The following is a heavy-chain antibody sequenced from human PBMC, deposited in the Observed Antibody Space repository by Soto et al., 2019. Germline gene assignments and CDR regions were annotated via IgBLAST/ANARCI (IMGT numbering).Heavy chain of an antibody. CDR2: TYKRSKWYN. Sequence: SQTLSLTCAISGDSVSSNSAAWNWIRQSTTRGLEWLGRTYKRSKWYNDYAVSVKILLTINPDTSKNQFSLQLNSVTPEDTAVYYCARELYFYGSGSSPPNYYYYYYMDVWGKGTTVTVSS. J-gene: IGHJ6*03. CDR3: ARELYFYGSGSSPPNYYYYYYMDV. D-gene: IGHD3-10*01. CDR1: GDSVSSNSAA. V-gene: IGHV6-1*01.